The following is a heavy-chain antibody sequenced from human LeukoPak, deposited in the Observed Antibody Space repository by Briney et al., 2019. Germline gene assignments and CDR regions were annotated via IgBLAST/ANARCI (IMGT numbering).Heavy chain of an antibody. V-gene: IGHV3-23*01. CDR2: ISGSGGST. CDR3: AKSGGYSGYEDFDY. D-gene: IGHD5-12*01. J-gene: IGHJ4*02. Sequence: GGSLRLSCAASGFTFSNYNMSWVRQAPGKGLEWVSAISGSGGSTYYADSVKGRFTIPRDNSKNTLYLQMNSLRAEDTAVYYCAKSGGYSGYEDFDYWGQGTLVTVSS. CDR1: GFTFSNYN.